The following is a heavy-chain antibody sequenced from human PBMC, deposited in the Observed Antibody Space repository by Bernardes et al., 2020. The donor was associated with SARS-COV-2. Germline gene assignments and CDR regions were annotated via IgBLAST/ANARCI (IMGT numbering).Heavy chain of an antibody. J-gene: IGHJ6*02. CDR2: IIPIFGTA. D-gene: IGHD2-2*01. Sequence: SVKVSCKASGGTFSSYAISWVRQAPGQGLEWMGGIIPIFGTANYAQKFQGRVTITADESTRTAYMELSSLRSEDTAVYYCARPRHQLLSFNYYGMDVWGQGTTITVSS. CDR1: GGTFSSYA. CDR3: ARPRHQLLSFNYYGMDV. V-gene: IGHV1-69*13.